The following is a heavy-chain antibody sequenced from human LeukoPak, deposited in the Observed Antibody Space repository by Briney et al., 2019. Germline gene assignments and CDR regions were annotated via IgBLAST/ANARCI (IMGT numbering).Heavy chain of an antibody. CDR3: ARVQHYYASGSYQKGDYYYGMDV. CDR2: ISAYNGNT. J-gene: IGHJ6*02. CDR1: GYTFTSYG. D-gene: IGHD3-10*01. Sequence: ASVKVSCKASGYTFTSYGISWVRQAPGQGLEWMGWISAYNGNTNYAQKLQGRVTMTTDTSTSTAYMELRSLRSDDTAVYYCARVQHYYASGSYQKGDYYYGMDVRGQGTTVTVSS. V-gene: IGHV1-18*01.